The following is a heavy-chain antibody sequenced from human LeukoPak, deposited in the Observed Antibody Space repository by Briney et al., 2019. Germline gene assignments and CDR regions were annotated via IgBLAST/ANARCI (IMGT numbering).Heavy chain of an antibody. D-gene: IGHD3-9*01. CDR2: ISYSGRTT. CDR1: GFTFDDYG. J-gene: IGHJ4*02. Sequence: PGGSLRLSCAASGFTFDDYGMSWVRQAPGKGLEWVSYISYSGRTTYYADSVKGRFTISRDNAKNSLYLQMNSLRAEDTAVYYCARLILTGYHDYWGQGTLVTVSS. V-gene: IGHV3-11*01. CDR3: ARLILTGYHDY.